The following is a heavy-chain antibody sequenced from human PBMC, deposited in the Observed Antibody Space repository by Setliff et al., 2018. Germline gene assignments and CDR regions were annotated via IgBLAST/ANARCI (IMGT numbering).Heavy chain of an antibody. CDR2: IFPADADT. J-gene: IGHJ4*01. V-gene: IGHV5-51*01. Sequence: GESLKISCKESRDSFTNYWIIWVRQVPGKGLEWMGMIFPADADTRYNPSFQGQVTISADKSINTAYLQWSSLKASDTAIYFCARRTGFAVAGFDYWGRGTLVTVSS. D-gene: IGHD6-19*01. CDR1: RDSFTNYW. CDR3: ARRTGFAVAGFDY.